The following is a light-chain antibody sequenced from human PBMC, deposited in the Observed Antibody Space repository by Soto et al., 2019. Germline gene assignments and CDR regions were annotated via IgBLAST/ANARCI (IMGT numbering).Light chain of an antibody. CDR1: QSVSSNF. V-gene: IGKV3-20*01. Sequence: EIVLTQSPGTLSLSPGERATLSCRASQSVSSNFLAWYQQKPGQAPRLLIYGASSRATGIPDRFSGSGSGTDFTLTISRLEPEDFAVYYCQQYDTSTWTFGQWTKVEIK. CDR3: QQYDTSTWT. CDR2: GAS. J-gene: IGKJ1*01.